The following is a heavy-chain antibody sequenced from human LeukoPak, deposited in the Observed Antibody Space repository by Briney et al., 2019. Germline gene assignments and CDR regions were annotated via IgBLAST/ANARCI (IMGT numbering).Heavy chain of an antibody. J-gene: IGHJ3*02. D-gene: IGHD3-10*01. CDR2: IYTSGST. V-gene: IGHV4-4*07. CDR3: AREGRYGSGSYYRHDAFDI. CDR1: GGSISSYY. Sequence: SETLSLTCTVSGGSISSYYWSWIRQPAGKGLEWIGRIYTSGSTNYNPSLKSRVTMSVDTSKNQFSLKLSSVTAADTAVYYCAREGRYGSGSYYRHDAFDIWGQGTMVTVSS.